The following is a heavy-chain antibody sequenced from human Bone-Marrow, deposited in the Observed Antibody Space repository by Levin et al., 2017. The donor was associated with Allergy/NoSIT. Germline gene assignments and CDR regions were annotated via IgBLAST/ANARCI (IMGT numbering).Heavy chain of an antibody. CDR2: IYYSGST. D-gene: IGHD3-16*01. CDR1: GGSISSGDYY. J-gene: IGHJ4*02. Sequence: LRLSCTVSGGSISSGDYYWSWIRQPPGKGLEWIGYIYYSGSTYYNPSLKSRVTISVDTSKNQFSLKLSSVTAADTAVYYCARGGPTYFDYWGQGTLVTVSS. CDR3: ARGGPTYFDY. V-gene: IGHV4-30-4*01.